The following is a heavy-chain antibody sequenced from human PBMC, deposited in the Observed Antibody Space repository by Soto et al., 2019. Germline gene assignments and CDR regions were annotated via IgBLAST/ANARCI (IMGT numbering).Heavy chain of an antibody. J-gene: IGHJ4*02. CDR3: AKDSYFVS. CDR1: GFTVNSRY. V-gene: IGHV3-66*01. Sequence: EVQLVESGGNLVQPGGSLRLSCAVSGFTVNSRYMSWVRQPPGKGLEWISVIYTGGSTDYADSVKGRFTISRDPSKNTLYLQMNSLRAEDTAMYYCAKDSYFVSWGQGTLVTISS. CDR2: IYTGGST. D-gene: IGHD3-9*01.